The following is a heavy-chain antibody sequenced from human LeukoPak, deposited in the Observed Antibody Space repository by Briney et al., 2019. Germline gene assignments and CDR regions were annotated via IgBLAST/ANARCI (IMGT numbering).Heavy chain of an antibody. CDR1: GGSNRRYY. V-gene: IGHV4-59*01. Sequence: PSETVSLTLTFCGGSNRRYYWSWIRQPPAKELAWIGYIYYSGSTNFNPSLKSRATISVDTSKNQFSLKLSSVTAADTAVFYCARVPIGAGTYWYFDLWGRGTLVTVSS. D-gene: IGHD6-13*01. CDR3: ARVPIGAGTYWYFDL. CDR2: IYYSGST. J-gene: IGHJ2*01.